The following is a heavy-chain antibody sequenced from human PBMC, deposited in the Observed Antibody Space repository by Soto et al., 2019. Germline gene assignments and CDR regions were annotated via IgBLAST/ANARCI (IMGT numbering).Heavy chain of an antibody. CDR2: ISSSGSTI. D-gene: IGHD6-19*01. V-gene: IGHV3-11*01. Sequence: QVQLVESGGGLVKPGGSLRLSCAASGFTFSDYYMSWIRQAPGKGLEWVSYISSSGSTIYYADSVKGRFTISRDNAKNSLYLQMNSQRAEDTAVYYCARDEQWLEQYYYYYYYMDVWGKGTTVTVSS. J-gene: IGHJ6*03. CDR1: GFTFSDYY. CDR3: ARDEQWLEQYYYYYYYMDV.